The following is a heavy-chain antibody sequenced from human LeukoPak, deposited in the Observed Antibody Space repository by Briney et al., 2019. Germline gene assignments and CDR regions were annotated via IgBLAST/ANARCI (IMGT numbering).Heavy chain of an antibody. CDR1: GFTFSNYW. J-gene: IGHJ2*01. D-gene: IGHD3-22*01. Sequence: PGGSLRLSCAASGFTFSNYWMSWFRQAPGKGLEWVANINQDGSEIYYVDSVKGRFTISRDNAKNSLYLQINSVRAEDTAVYYCARDQGSMIVVRTTSWYFDLWGRGTLVTVSS. CDR2: INQDGSEI. CDR3: ARDQGSMIVVRTTSWYFDL. V-gene: IGHV3-7*01.